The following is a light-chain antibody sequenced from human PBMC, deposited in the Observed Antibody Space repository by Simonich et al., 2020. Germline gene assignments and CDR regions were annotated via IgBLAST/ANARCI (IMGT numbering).Light chain of an antibody. V-gene: IGLV2-23*01. CDR1: SSDVGSYNL. Sequence: QSALTQPASVSGSPGQSITISCTGTSSDVGSYNLVSWYQQHPGKAPKLMIYEGSKRPSGVSNRFSGSKSGNTASLTSSVLQAEDEADYYCCSYAGSSTWVFGGGTKLTVL. CDR2: EGS. J-gene: IGLJ3*02. CDR3: CSYAGSSTWV.